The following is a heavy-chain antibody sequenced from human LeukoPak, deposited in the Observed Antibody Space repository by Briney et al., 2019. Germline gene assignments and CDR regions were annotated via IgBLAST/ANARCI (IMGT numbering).Heavy chain of an antibody. V-gene: IGHV3-23*01. CDR1: GFTLSSYA. J-gene: IGHJ4*02. CDR2: ISDSGNT. CDR3: AKVKGWWPPTSADY. Sequence: GGSLRLSCAASGFTLSSYAMSWVRQAPGKGLEWVSAISDSGNTYHADSVKGRFTISRDSSKNTLFLQMNRLRPEDAAVYYCAKVKGWWPPTSADYWGQGTLVTVSS. D-gene: IGHD2-15*01.